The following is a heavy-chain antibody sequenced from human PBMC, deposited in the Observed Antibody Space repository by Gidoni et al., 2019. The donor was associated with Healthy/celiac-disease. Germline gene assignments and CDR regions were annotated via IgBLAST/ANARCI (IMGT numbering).Heavy chain of an antibody. CDR1: GGTFSSCA. CDR3: ARSRGSGWYEGDY. CDR2: IIPNLGIA. Sequence: QVQLVQSGAEVQKPSSSVQVSCKASGGTFSSCAICWVRQAPGQGLEWMGRIIPNLGIANYAQKFQGRVTITADKSTSTAYMELSSLRSEDTAVYYCARSRGSGWYEGDYWGQGTLVTVSS. J-gene: IGHJ4*02. D-gene: IGHD6-19*01. V-gene: IGHV1-69*09.